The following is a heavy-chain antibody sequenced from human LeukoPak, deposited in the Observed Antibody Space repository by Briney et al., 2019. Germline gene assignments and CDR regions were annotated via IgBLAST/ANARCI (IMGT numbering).Heavy chain of an antibody. CDR3: ARGPLGVRGVISTYYFDY. V-gene: IGHV3-48*03. J-gene: IGHJ4*02. D-gene: IGHD3-10*01. CDR1: GFTFSSYE. CDR2: ISSSGSTI. Sequence: GGSLRLSCAASGFTFSSYEMNWVRQAPGKGLEWVSYISSSGSTIYYADSVKGRFTISRDNAKNSLYLQMNSLRAEDTAVYYCARGPLGVRGVISTYYFDYWGQGTLVTVSS.